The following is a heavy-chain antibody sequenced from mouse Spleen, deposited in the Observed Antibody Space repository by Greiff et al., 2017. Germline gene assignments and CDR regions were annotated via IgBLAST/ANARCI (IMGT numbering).Heavy chain of an antibody. CDR2: ISSGSSTI. CDR1: GFTFSDYG. J-gene: IGHJ3*01. D-gene: IGHD2-2*01. Sequence: EVKVEESGGGLVKPGGSLKLSCAASGFTFSDYGMHWVRQAPEKGLAWVAYISSGSSTIYYADTVKGRFTISRDNAKNTLFLQMTSLRSEDTAMYYCARPWDLLWLRRGFAYWGQGTLVTVSA. V-gene: IGHV5-17*01. CDR3: ARPWDLLWLRRGFAY.